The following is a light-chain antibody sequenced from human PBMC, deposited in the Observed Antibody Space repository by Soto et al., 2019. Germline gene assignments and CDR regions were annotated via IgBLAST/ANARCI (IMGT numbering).Light chain of an antibody. J-gene: IGKJ5*01. CDR2: AAS. CDR1: XSINNY. CDR3: QQSYSTPPIT. Sequence: DIQTTQSPSSLSASVGDRVTITCRASXSINNYLNWYQQKLGKAPKLLIYAASSLQTGVPSRFRGSGSGTDFTLTISSLQPEDFATYYCQQSYSTPPITFGQGTRLEIK. V-gene: IGKV1-39*01.